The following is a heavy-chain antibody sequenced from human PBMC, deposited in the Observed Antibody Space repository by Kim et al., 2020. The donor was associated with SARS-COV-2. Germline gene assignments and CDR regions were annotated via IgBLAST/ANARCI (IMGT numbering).Heavy chain of an antibody. CDR3: ARGTALYYFDY. V-gene: IGHV4-31*03. Sequence: SDTLSLTCTVSGGSISSGGYYWSWIRQHPGKGLEWIGYIYYSGSTYYNPSLKSRVTISVDTSKNQFSLKLSSVTAADTAVYYCARGTALYYFDYWGQGTLVTVSS. D-gene: IGHD2-21*02. J-gene: IGHJ4*02. CDR1: GGSISSGGYY. CDR2: IYYSGST.